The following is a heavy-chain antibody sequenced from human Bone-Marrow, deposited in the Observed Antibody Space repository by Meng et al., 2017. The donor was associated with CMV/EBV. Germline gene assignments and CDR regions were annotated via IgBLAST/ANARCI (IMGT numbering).Heavy chain of an antibody. CDR3: ARARTPYDL. V-gene: IGHV1-69*02. CDR2: IIPILGIV. J-gene: IGHJ2*01. Sequence: QGQLVQSGAEVKKPGSSLKVSCKASGDTFNTYSITWVRQAPGQGLEWMGRIIPILGIVKYAQKFQGRVTITADKSTRTAYVEVTAYMEMNSLRSEDTAVYYCARARTPYDLWGRGTLVTVSS. CDR1: GDTFNTYS.